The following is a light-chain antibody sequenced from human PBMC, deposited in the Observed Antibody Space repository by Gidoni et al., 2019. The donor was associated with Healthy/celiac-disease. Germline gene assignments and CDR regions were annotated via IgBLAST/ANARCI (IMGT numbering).Light chain of an antibody. CDR3: QSYDSSNVV. V-gene: IGLV6-57*03. CDR1: SGSIASNY. J-gene: IGLJ2*01. Sequence: PGKTVTISCTRSSGSIASNYVQWYQQRPGSAPTTVIYEDNQRPSGVPDRFSGSIDSSSNSASLTISGLKTEDEADYYCQSYDSSNVVFGGGTKLTVL. CDR2: EDN.